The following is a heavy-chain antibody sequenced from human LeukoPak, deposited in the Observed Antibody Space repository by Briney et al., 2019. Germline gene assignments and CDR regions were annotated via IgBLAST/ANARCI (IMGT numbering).Heavy chain of an antibody. J-gene: IGHJ4*02. Sequence: NTGESLKISCKASGYSFTGYWIGWVRQMPGKGLEWMGIIYPGDSDTRYSPSFQGQVTMSADKSISTAYLQWSSLKASDTAMYYCAIRYSGSYNDYWGQGTLVTVSS. CDR1: GYSFTGYW. V-gene: IGHV5-51*01. CDR3: AIRYSGSYNDY. CDR2: IYPGDSDT. D-gene: IGHD1-26*01.